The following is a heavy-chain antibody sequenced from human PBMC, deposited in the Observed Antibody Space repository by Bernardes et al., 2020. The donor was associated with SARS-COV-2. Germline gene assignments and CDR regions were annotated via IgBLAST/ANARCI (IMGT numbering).Heavy chain of an antibody. D-gene: IGHD3-10*01. CDR1: GYTLTELS. Sequence: ASVKVSCKVSGYTLTELSIHWVRQAPGKGLEWMGGFDPEDGETIYAQKFQGRVTMTEDTSTDTAYMELSSLRSEDTAVYYCATGASLVRTNWFDPWGQGTLVTVSS. CDR3: ATGASLVRTNWFDP. CDR2: FDPEDGET. V-gene: IGHV1-24*01. J-gene: IGHJ5*02.